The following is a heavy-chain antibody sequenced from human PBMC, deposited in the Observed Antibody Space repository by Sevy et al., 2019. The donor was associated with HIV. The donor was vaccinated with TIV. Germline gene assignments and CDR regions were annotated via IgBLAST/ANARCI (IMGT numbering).Heavy chain of an antibody. D-gene: IGHD3-10*01. V-gene: IGHV3-21*01. CDR3: AREGSGRY. J-gene: IGHJ4*02. CDR2: ISSSSNYI. Sequence: GGSLRLSCAASGFTFNKYNMIWVRQAPGKGLEWVSFISSSSNYIYYADSVRGRFTTSRDNAKNSLYLQMNTLRAEDTAVYYCAREGSGRYWGQGTLVTVSS. CDR1: GFTFNKYN.